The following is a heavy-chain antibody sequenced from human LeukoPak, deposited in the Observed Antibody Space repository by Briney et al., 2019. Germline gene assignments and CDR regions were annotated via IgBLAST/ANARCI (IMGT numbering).Heavy chain of an antibody. J-gene: IGHJ4*02. CDR2: IYYSGST. CDR3: ARDYCSGGSCYWDY. V-gene: IGHV4-59*01. D-gene: IGHD2-15*01. Sequence: PSEXLSLTCTVSGGSISSYYWSWLRQPPGKGLEWIGYIYYSGSTNYNPSLKSRVTISVDTSKNQFSLKLSSVTAADTAVYYCARDYCSGGSCYWDYWGQGTLVTVSS. CDR1: GGSISSYY.